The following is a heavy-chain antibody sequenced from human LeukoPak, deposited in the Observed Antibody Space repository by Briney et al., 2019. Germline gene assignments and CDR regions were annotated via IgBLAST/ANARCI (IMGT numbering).Heavy chain of an antibody. D-gene: IGHD1-7*01. V-gene: IGHV5-51*01. Sequence: GESLKISCRCSGYSFTSYYIAWVRQMPGKGLEWMGIIYPGDSDARYSPSFQGQVTISADKSISTAYLQWSSLKASDTAMYYCARWTELELRRGWFDPWGQGTLVTVSS. CDR3: ARWTELELRRGWFDP. CDR2: IYPGDSDA. J-gene: IGHJ5*02. CDR1: GYSFTSYY.